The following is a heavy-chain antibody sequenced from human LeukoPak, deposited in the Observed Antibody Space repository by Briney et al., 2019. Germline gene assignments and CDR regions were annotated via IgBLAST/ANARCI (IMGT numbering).Heavy chain of an antibody. CDR2: ISAYNGDT. J-gene: IGHJ3*02. D-gene: IGHD3-22*01. V-gene: IGHV1-18*01. Sequence: ASVKVSCKASGYTFTSYGITWVRQAPGQGREWMGWISAYNGDTNYAQKLQGRVTMTTDTSTSTAYMELRSLRSDDTAVYYCASLKNYYDSSGNLVTDAFDIWGQGTMVTASS. CDR3: ASLKNYYDSSGNLVTDAFDI. CDR1: GYTFTSYG.